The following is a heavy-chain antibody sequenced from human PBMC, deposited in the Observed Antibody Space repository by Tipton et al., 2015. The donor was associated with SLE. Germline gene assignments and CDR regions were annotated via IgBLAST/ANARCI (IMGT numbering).Heavy chain of an antibody. V-gene: IGHV4-59*08. CDR3: ARPASSGYLDYFFDY. CDR2: IYYTGSS. CDR1: GGSIRSYY. J-gene: IGHJ4*02. D-gene: IGHD3-22*01. Sequence: TLSLTCTVSGGSIRSYYWTWIRQAPGQGLELIGNIYYTGSSKYNPSLKSRVTISIDKSKNQFSLKLSFVTAADTAVYYCARPASSGYLDYFFDYWGQGTLVTVSS.